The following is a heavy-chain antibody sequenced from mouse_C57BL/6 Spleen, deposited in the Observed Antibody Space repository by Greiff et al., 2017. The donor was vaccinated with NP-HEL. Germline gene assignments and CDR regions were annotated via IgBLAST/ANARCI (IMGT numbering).Heavy chain of an antibody. V-gene: IGHV1-59*01. Sequence: QVQLKQPGAELVRPGTSVKLSCKASGYTFTSYWMHWVKQRPGQGLEWIGVIDPSDSYTNYNQKFKGKATLTVDTSSSTAYMQLSSLTSEDSAVYYCARERVYYGSSYPYYFDYWGQGTTLTVSS. J-gene: IGHJ2*01. CDR2: IDPSDSYT. CDR3: ARERVYYGSSYPYYFDY. CDR1: GYTFTSYW. D-gene: IGHD1-1*01.